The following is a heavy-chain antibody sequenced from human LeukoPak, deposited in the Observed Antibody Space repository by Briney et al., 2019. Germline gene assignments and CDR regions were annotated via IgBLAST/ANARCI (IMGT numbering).Heavy chain of an antibody. J-gene: IGHJ4*02. Sequence: GGSLRLSCAASGFTFDNYAMHLVRQAPGKGLEWVSGISWNSGGTGYVASVKGRFTISRDNAKNSLYLQMDSLRAEDMALYYCAKDVSLGFCSGGSCSVHFDYWGQGTLVTVSS. CDR3: AKDVSLGFCSGGSCSVHFDY. CDR1: GFTFDNYA. CDR2: ISWNSGGT. V-gene: IGHV3-9*03. D-gene: IGHD2-15*01.